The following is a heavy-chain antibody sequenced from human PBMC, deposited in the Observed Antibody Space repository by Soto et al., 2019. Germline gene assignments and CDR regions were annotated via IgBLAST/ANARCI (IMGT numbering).Heavy chain of an antibody. CDR2: ISSSDSMV. CDR3: ARDPQGIAGRYDY. CDR1: GFTFSDYY. D-gene: IGHD6-6*01. J-gene: IGHJ4*02. V-gene: IGHV3-11*01. Sequence: QVQLVESGGGLVKPGGSLRLSCAASGFTFSDYYMSWIRQAPGKGLEGVSYISSSDSMVYYADSVKGRFTISRDTAKNSLYLQMNSLRAEETAVYYCARDPQGIAGRYDYWGQGILVTVSS.